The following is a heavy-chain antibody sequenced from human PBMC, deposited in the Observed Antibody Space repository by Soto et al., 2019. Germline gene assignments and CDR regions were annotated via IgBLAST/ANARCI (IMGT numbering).Heavy chain of an antibody. CDR3: AKAGGRITTVGPPFY. Sequence: QAGGSLILSCAASGFTFSSYAMSWVRQAPGKGLEWVSAISGSGSSTYYAYSGKGRFTICRDNSKNTMYLQMNSLRAEDTAVYYSAKAGGRITTVGPPFYWGQGTLVTVSS. V-gene: IGHV3-23*01. CDR1: GFTFSSYA. J-gene: IGHJ4*02. D-gene: IGHD3-3*01. CDR2: ISGSGSST.